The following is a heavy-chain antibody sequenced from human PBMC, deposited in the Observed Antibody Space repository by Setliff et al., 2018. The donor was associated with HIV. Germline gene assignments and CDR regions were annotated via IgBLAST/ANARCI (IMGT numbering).Heavy chain of an antibody. D-gene: IGHD6-13*01. CDR1: GGSISSGDYY. CDR2: IYTSGST. Sequence: SETLSLTCTVSGGSISSGDYYWSWIRQPAGKGLEWIGHIYTSGSTNYNPSLKSRVTISVDTSKNQFSLKVSSVNAPDTAVYFCAREDGEYTSSPRWFDPWGQGTQVTVSS. J-gene: IGHJ5*02. V-gene: IGHV4-61*09. CDR3: AREDGEYTSSPRWFDP.